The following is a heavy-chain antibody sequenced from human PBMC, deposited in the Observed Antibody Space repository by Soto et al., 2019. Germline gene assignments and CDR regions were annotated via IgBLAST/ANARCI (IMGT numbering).Heavy chain of an antibody. J-gene: IGHJ6*04. CDR2: ISAYNGNT. D-gene: IGHD4-4*01. V-gene: IGHV1-18*01. CDR3: ARASSNTPARHGMDV. Sequence: ASVKVSCKASGYTFTSYGISWVRQAPGQGLEWMGWISAYNGNTNYAQKLQGRVTMTTDTSTSTAYMELRSLRSDDTAVYYCARASSNTPARHGMDVRRKGPTVTASS. CDR1: GYTFTSYG.